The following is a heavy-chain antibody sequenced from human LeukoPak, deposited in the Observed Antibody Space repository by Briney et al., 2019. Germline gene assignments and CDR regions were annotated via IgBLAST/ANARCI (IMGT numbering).Heavy chain of an antibody. Sequence: GGSLRLSCAASGFTFSSYEMNWVRQAPGKGLEWVSYISSSGSTIYYADSLKGRFTISRDNGKNSLYLQMNSLRAEDTAVYYCARDLYGDYPFDYWGQGTLVTVSS. CDR2: ISSSGSTI. CDR3: ARDLYGDYPFDY. D-gene: IGHD4-17*01. J-gene: IGHJ4*02. V-gene: IGHV3-48*03. CDR1: GFTFSSYE.